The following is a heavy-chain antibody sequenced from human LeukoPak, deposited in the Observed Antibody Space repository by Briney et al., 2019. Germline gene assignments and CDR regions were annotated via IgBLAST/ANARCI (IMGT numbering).Heavy chain of an antibody. V-gene: IGHV1-18*01. Sequence: GASVKVSCKASGYPFTSYGITWVRQAPGQGPEWMGWISAYTGNTNYAQKFQGRVSMTTGTSTTTAYMELRSLRSDGTAVYYCARSYSSSSNFDYWGQGTLVTVSS. CDR1: GYPFTSYG. D-gene: IGHD6-6*01. CDR3: ARSYSSSSNFDY. J-gene: IGHJ4*02. CDR2: ISAYTGNT.